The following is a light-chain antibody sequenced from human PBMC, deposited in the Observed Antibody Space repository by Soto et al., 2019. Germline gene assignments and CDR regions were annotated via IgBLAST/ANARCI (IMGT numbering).Light chain of an antibody. CDR1: SSDVATYNL. Sequence: QAASVSGSPGQSITISCTGTSSDVATYNLVSWYQQRPGTAPQLIIYEVTKRPSGVSTRFSGSQSGNTASLTISGLQADDEADYYCCSRVFGGGTQLTVL. J-gene: IGLJ3*02. CDR3: CSRV. V-gene: IGLV2-23*02. CDR2: EVT.